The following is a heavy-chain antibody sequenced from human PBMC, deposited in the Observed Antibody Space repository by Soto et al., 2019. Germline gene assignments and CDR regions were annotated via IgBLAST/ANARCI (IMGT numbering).Heavy chain of an antibody. CDR2: IYYSGLT. V-gene: IGHV4-31*03. D-gene: IGHD3-3*01. J-gene: IGHJ4*02. CDR3: ARGRKYYDFWSGYSHPRYYFNY. Sequence: SETLSLTCTVSGGSMSSEGYYWSWIRQHPGKGLEWIGYIYYSGLTDYNPSLKSRLTISVDKSKNEFYLKLSSVTAADTAVYYCARGRKYYDFWSGYSHPRYYFNYWGQGTLVTVSS. CDR1: GGSMSSEGYY.